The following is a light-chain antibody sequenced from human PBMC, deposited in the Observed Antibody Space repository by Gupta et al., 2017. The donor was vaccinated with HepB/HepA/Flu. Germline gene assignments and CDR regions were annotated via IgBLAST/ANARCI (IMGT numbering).Light chain of an antibody. CDR2: ENN. Sequence: QSVLTQPPSGSAAPGQKVTISCSGSSSNIGSNYVSWYHQLPGTAPTLLIYENNKRPSGIPDRFSASKSGTSATLGSTGLQTGDEADYYCGTLDSGRSAGVFGGGTKLTVL. J-gene: IGLJ2*01. CDR3: GTLDSGRSAGV. CDR1: SSNIGSNY. V-gene: IGLV1-51*02.